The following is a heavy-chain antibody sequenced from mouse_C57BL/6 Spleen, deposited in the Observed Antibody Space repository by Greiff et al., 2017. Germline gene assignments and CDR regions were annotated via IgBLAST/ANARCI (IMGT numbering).Heavy chain of an antibody. J-gene: IGHJ4*01. CDR1: GYTFTDYE. CDR2: IDPETGGT. D-gene: IGHD2-1*01. V-gene: IGHV1-15*01. CDR3: TGGNYVLYAMDY. Sequence: VKLMESGAELVRPGASVTLSCKASGYTFTDYEMHWVKQTPVHGLEWIGAIDPETGGTAYNQKFKGKAILTADKSSSTAYMELLSLTSEDSAVYYCTGGNYVLYAMDYWGQGTSVTVSS.